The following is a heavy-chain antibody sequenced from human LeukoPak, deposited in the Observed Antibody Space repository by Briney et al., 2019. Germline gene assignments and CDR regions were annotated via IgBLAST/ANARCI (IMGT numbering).Heavy chain of an antibody. CDR2: LSNDAVKT. J-gene: IGHJ3*02. D-gene: IGHD2-2*01. CDR1: GFTFSNYA. V-gene: IGHV3-23*01. Sequence: GGSLRLSCTASGFTFSNYAMSWVRQAPGKGLEWVSSLSNDAVKTYYADSVKGRFTISRDNSKNTLYLEVNSLRAEDTAVYYCARYSVPATIGWGAFDIWGQGTMVTVSS. CDR3: ARYSVPATIGWGAFDI.